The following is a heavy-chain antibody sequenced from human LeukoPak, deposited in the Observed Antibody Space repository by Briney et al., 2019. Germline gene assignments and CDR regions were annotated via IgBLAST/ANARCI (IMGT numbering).Heavy chain of an antibody. J-gene: IGHJ4*02. CDR2: IKNDGSST. CDR1: GFTFSSYW. Sequence: PGGSLRLSCAASGFTFSSYWMHWVRQVPGKGLVWVSRIKNDGSSTSYADSEKGRFTISRDNAKNTLYLQMNSLRAEDTAVYYCERRGGDYFDYWGQGTLVTVSS. V-gene: IGHV3-74*01. D-gene: IGHD4-17*01. CDR3: ERRGGDYFDY.